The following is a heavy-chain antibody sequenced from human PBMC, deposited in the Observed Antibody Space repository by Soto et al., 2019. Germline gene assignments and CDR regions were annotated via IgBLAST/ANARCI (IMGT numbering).Heavy chain of an antibody. D-gene: IGHD2-15*01. V-gene: IGHV4-4*02. CDR3: ARVNSGSAPQPPFGMDV. CDR1: GGSISSSNW. CDR2: IYHSGST. Sequence: SETRSLTCAVSGGSISSSNWWSWVRQPPGKGLEWIGEIYHSGSTNYNPSLKSRVTISVDKSKNQFSLKLSSVTAADTAVYYXARVNSGSAPQPPFGMDVWGQGTTVTLS. J-gene: IGHJ6*02.